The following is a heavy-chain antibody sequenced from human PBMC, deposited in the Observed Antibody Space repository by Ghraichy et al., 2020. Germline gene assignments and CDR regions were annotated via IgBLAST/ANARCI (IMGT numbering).Heavy chain of an antibody. J-gene: IGHJ4*02. CDR3: ARTRYSSGWYVDF. Sequence: SETLSLTCAVYGGSFSGYYWTWIRRIRQAPGKGLEWIAEINDSGSANYNPSLKSRVTISVDTSKNQFSLKLTSVTAADTALYYCARTRYSSGWYVDFWGQGTLVTVSP. D-gene: IGHD6-19*01. V-gene: IGHV4-34*01. CDR1: GGSFSGYY. CDR2: INDSGSA.